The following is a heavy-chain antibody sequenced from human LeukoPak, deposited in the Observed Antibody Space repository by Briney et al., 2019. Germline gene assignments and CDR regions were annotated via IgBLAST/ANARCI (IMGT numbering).Heavy chain of an antibody. D-gene: IGHD3-3*01. Sequence: ATVKVSCKASGYTFTSYDINWVRQATGQGLEWMGWMNPNSGNTGYAQEFQGRVTMTRNTSISTAYMELSSLRSEDTAVYYCARGSIKRITIFGVVIIRDWFDPWGQGTLVTVSS. CDR1: GYTFTSYD. CDR3: ARGSIKRITIFGVVIIRDWFDP. CDR2: MNPNSGNT. J-gene: IGHJ5*02. V-gene: IGHV1-8*01.